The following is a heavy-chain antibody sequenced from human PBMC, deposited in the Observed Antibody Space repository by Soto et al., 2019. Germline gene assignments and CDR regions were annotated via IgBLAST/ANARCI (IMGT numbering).Heavy chain of an antibody. CDR1: GGTFSSYA. CDR2: IIPIFGTA. Sequence: SVKVSCKASGGTFSSYAISWVRQAPGQGLELMGGIIPIFGTANYAQKFQGRVTITADESTSTAYMELSSLRSEDTAVYYCARGGAGRGYSYGYYFAYWGQGTLVTVSS. CDR3: ARGGAGRGYSYGYYFAY. D-gene: IGHD5-18*01. J-gene: IGHJ4*02. V-gene: IGHV1-69*13.